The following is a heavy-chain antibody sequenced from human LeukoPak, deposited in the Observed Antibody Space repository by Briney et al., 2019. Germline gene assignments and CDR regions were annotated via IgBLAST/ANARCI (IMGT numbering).Heavy chain of an antibody. Sequence: GGSLRLSCAASGFTFSSYGMHWVRQAPGKGLEWVAIISYDGSNKYYADSVKGRFTISRDNSKNTLYLQMNSLRTEDTAVYYCASWNRTSGPFDYWGQGTLVTVSS. J-gene: IGHJ4*02. CDR2: ISYDGSNK. D-gene: IGHD1-1*01. V-gene: IGHV3-30*19. CDR1: GFTFSSYG. CDR3: ASWNRTSGPFDY.